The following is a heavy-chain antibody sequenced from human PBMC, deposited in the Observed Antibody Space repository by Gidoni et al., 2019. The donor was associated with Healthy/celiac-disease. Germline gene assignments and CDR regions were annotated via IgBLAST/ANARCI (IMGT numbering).Heavy chain of an antibody. CDR1: GLTFSSYS. CDR2: ISSSRSYI. J-gene: IGHJ4*02. Sequence: EVQMVESGGGLVKTGGSPRRSSAASGLTFSSYSMSWIHHAPGKGLEMVSSISSSRSYIYYADSVKGLFIISSDNTKNSLYLQMISIIAENAAVYYCARGDIEAAGFDYWGQGTLVTVSS. V-gene: IGHV3-21*01. CDR3: ARGDIEAAGFDY. D-gene: IGHD2-15*01.